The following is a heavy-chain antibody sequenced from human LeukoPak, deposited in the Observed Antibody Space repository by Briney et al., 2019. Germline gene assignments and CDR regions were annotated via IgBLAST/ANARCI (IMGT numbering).Heavy chain of an antibody. CDR2: IYTNGST. Sequence: SETLSLTCTVSASMNFYFWSWIRQPAGKGLEWIGRIYTNGSTNYNPSLKSRVTISVDTSKNQFSLKLSSVTAADTAVYYCARREGYFDWLARHYYFDYWGQGTLVTVSS. CDR1: ASMNFYF. CDR3: ARREGYFDWLARHYYFDY. V-gene: IGHV4-4*07. J-gene: IGHJ4*02. D-gene: IGHD3-9*01.